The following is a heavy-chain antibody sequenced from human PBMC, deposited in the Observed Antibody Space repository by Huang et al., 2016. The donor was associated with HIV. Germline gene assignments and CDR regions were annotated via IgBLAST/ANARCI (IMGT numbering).Heavy chain of an antibody. D-gene: IGHD6-13*01. CDR2: IHYIGRT. Sequence: QVQLQESGPGLVKPSETLSLTCTVSGGSIISYYWSGIRQPPGKGLEWIGYIHYIGRTNATPALKSRVTTSVYTSKNPFVLKLSSVTAADTAVYYCARGGPYSRDYYYYGMDVWGQGTTVTVSS. V-gene: IGHV4-59*01. J-gene: IGHJ6*02. CDR3: ARGGPYSRDYYYYGMDV. CDR1: GGSIISYY.